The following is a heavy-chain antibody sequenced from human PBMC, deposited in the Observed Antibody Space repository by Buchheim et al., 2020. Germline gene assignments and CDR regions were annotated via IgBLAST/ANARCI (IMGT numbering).Heavy chain of an antibody. V-gene: IGHV3-30-3*01. D-gene: IGHD3-10*01. CDR2: ISYDGSNK. Sequence: QVQLVESGGGVVQPGRSLRLSCAASGFTFSSYAMHWVRQAPGKGLEWVAVISYDGSNKYYADSVKGRFTISRDNSKTKLYLQMNSLRAEDTAVYYCARDQSSGIHGYNWFDPWGQGTL. CDR3: ARDQSSGIHGYNWFDP. J-gene: IGHJ5*02. CDR1: GFTFSSYA.